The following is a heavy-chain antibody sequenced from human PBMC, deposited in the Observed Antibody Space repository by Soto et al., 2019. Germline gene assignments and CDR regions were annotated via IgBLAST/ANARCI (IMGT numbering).Heavy chain of an antibody. D-gene: IGHD3-3*01. CDR2: ISGSGGST. CDR1: GFTFSSYA. Sequence: GGSLRLSCAASGFTFSSYAMSWVRQAPGKGLEWVSAISGSGGSTYYADSVKGRFDISRDNSKKTLYLQMNSLRAEDTAVYSRAKDRLVVYEFWSCYSHPNWFDTWGQGTLVTVSS. V-gene: IGHV3-23*01. CDR3: AKDRLVVYEFWSCYSHPNWFDT. J-gene: IGHJ5*02.